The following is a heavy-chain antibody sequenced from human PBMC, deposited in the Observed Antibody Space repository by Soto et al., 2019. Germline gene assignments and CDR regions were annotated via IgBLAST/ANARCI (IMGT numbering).Heavy chain of an antibody. Sequence: QVQLVESGGGVVQPGRSLRLSCAASGFTFSSYGMHWVRQAPGKGLEWVAVIWYDGSNKYYADSVKGRFTISRDNSKNTLYLQMSSLRAEDTAVYYCARDFYYDSSGYYGHYYGMDVWGQGTTVTVSS. CDR3: ARDFYYDSSGYYGHYYGMDV. D-gene: IGHD3-22*01. CDR2: IWYDGSNK. CDR1: GFTFSSYG. J-gene: IGHJ6*02. V-gene: IGHV3-33*01.